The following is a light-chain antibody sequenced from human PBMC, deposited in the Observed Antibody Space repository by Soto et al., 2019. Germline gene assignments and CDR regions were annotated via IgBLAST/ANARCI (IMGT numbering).Light chain of an antibody. Sequence: EIVLTQSPGTLSLSPGERATLSCRASESVRGSNLVWYQQKPGQAPRLLIYGVSNRATGTPDRFSGSGSGTDFSLTISRLAPEDFAVYYLQHYGSSLWTLVQGTKVEIK. V-gene: IGKV3-20*01. CDR3: QHYGSSLWT. CDR2: GVS. CDR1: ESVRGSN. J-gene: IGKJ1*01.